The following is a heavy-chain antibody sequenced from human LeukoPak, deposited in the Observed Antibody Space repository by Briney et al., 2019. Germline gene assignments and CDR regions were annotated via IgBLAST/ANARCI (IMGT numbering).Heavy chain of an antibody. CDR2: INHSGST. J-gene: IGHJ4*02. CDR3: ARDREGPAL. Sequence: SQTLSLTCTVSGGSISSYYWSWIRQPPGKGLEWIGEINHSGSTNYNPSLKSRVTISVDTSKNQFSLKLSSVTAAGTAVYYCARDREGPALWGQGTLVTVSS. V-gene: IGHV4-34*01. CDR1: GGSISSYY.